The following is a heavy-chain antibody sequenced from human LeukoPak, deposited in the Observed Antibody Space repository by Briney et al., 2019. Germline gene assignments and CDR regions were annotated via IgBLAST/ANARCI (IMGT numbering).Heavy chain of an antibody. V-gene: IGHV3-30*04. D-gene: IGHD3-10*01. J-gene: IGHJ4*02. CDR2: ISYDGSNK. CDR1: GFTFSSYA. CDR3: ARDERFGELSPFDY. Sequence: PGGSLRLSCAASGFTFSSYAMHWVRQAPGKGPEWVAVISYDGSNKYYADSVKGRFTISRDNSKNTLYLQMNSLRAEDTAVYYCARDERFGELSPFDYWGQGTLVTVSS.